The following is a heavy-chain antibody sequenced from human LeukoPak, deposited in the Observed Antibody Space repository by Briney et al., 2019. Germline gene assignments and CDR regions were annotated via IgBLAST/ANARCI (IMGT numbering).Heavy chain of an antibody. J-gene: IGHJ6*02. CDR2: INAGNGNT. V-gene: IGHV1-3*01. Sequence: GASVKVSCKASGYTFTSYAMHWVRQAPGQRLEWMGWINAGNGNTKYSQKFQGRVTMTRNTSISTAYMELSSLRSEDTAVYYCARVVYDFWSGYFGYYYYGMDVWGQGTTVTVSS. CDR1: GYTFTSYA. D-gene: IGHD3-3*01. CDR3: ARVVYDFWSGYFGYYYYGMDV.